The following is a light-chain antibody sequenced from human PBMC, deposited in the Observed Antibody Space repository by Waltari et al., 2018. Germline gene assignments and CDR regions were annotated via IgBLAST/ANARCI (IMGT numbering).Light chain of an antibody. V-gene: IGLV1-44*01. CDR3: ATWDDRMNGHWV. CDR2: SEV. Sequence: QSVLTQSPSASGTPGPRVTISCSGSSSNIGDNVVNWYQQLPGKAPKLLINSEVQRPSGVPDRFSASKSGTSASLAISGLQSEDEADYYCATWDDRMNGHWVFGGGTKVTVL. J-gene: IGLJ3*02. CDR1: SSNIGDNV.